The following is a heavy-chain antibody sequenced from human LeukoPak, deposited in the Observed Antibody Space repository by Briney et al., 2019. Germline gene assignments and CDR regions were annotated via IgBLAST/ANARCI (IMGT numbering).Heavy chain of an antibody. CDR2: IKQDGTEK. CDR3: ARIYYDSSGQD. J-gene: IGHJ4*02. V-gene: IGHV3-7*01. D-gene: IGHD3-22*01. Sequence: GGSLRLSCAASGFTFTTYWLGWVRQPPGKGLEWVANIKQDGTEKYYVDSVKGRFTISRDNAKNSLYLQMNSLRVEDTAVYYCARIYYDSSGQDWGQGILVTVSS. CDR1: GFTFTTYW.